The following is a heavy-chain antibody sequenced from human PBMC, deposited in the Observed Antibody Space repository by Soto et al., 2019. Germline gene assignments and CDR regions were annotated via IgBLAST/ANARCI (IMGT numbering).Heavy chain of an antibody. CDR3: AKLTVVAATPGSD. CDR2: ISYDGSNK. V-gene: IGHV3-30*18. D-gene: IGHD2-15*01. J-gene: IGHJ4*02. CDR1: GFTFRSYV. Sequence: PAGSLRLSCAASGFTFRSYVMHVVRQAPGKGLEWVAVISYDGSNKYYADSVKGRLTISRDNSKNTLYLQMNSLRAEDTAVYYCAKLTVVAATPGSDWGQGTLVTVSS.